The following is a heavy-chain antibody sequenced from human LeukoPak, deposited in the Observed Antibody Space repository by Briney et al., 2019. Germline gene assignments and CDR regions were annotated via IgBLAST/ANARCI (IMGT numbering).Heavy chain of an antibody. Sequence: SETLSLTXTDSGGSISSYYWSCVRQPAGKGLEWIGRIYSSGSTTYNPSLKSRVTISVDTSKNQFSLKLSSVTAADTAVYYCARDGYSYGYVGYFDSWGQGTLVTVSS. J-gene: IGHJ4*02. CDR1: GGSISSYY. CDR2: IYSSGST. V-gene: IGHV4-4*07. D-gene: IGHD5-18*01. CDR3: ARDGYSYGYVGYFDS.